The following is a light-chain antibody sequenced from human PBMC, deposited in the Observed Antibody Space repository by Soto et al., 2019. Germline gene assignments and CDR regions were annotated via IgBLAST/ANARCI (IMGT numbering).Light chain of an antibody. CDR1: QSVRSSH. J-gene: IGKJ4*01. CDR2: GAS. Sequence: ELVLTQSPGTLSFSPGARATLSCRASQSVRSSHLAWYQQMPGQAPRLLIYGASNRATGIPDRFSGSGSGTGVTLTLSRLEPEDGAVYYCQQYSRSPLTFGGGTKVDIK. V-gene: IGKV3-20*01. CDR3: QQYSRSPLT.